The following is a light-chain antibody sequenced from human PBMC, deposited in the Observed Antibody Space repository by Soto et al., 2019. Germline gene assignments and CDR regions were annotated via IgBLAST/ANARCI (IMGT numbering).Light chain of an antibody. V-gene: IGKV3-20*01. J-gene: IGKJ4*01. CDR3: QQYGSSPALT. Sequence: EIVLTQSPGTLSLSPGQRPTLSCRASQSVSSSYLAWYQQKPGQAPRLLIYGASSRATGIPDRFSGSGSGTDFTLTISRLESEDFAVYYCQQYGSSPALTFGGGTKVEIK. CDR1: QSVSSSY. CDR2: GAS.